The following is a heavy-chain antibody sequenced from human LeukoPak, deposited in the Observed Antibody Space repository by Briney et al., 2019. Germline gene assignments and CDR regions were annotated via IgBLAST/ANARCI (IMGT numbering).Heavy chain of an antibody. CDR1: GFTFSSYA. CDR2: ISYDGSNK. D-gene: IGHD6-25*01. CDR3: ASSNGGTSDY. Sequence: PGGSLRLSCAASGFTFSSYAMHWVRQAPGKGLEWVAVISYDGSNKYYADSVKGRFTISRDNSKNTLYLQMNSLRAEDTAVYYCASSNGGTSDYWGQGTLVTVSS. J-gene: IGHJ4*02. V-gene: IGHV3-30-3*01.